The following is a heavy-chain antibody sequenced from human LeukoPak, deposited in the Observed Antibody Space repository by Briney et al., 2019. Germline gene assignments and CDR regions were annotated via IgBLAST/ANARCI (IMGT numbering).Heavy chain of an antibody. CDR3: ARATVPYYYYYGMDV. D-gene: IGHD4-17*01. CDR1: GFTVSSNY. CDR2: IYGGGST. Sequence: GGSLRLSCAASGFTVSSNYMSWVRQAPGKGLEWVSVIYGGGSTYYADSVKGRFTISRDNSKNTLYLQMNSLRAEDTAVYYCARATVPYYYYYGMDVWGQGTTVTVSS. J-gene: IGHJ6*02. V-gene: IGHV3-53*01.